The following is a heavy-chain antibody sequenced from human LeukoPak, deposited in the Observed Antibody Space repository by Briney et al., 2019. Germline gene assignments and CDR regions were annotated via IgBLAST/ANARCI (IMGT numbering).Heavy chain of an antibody. CDR2: IKSKTDGGTT. J-gene: IGHJ4*02. CDR3: TTAYYHYVWGTYRTLTTDY. D-gene: IGHD3-16*02. V-gene: IGHV3-15*01. Sequence: PGGPLRLSCAASGFTFSNAWMSWVRQAPGKGLEWVGRIKSKTDGGTTDYAAPVKGRFTISRDDSKNTLYLQMNSLKTEDTAVYYCTTAYYHYVWGTYRTLTTDYWGQGTLVTVSS. CDR1: GFTFSNAW.